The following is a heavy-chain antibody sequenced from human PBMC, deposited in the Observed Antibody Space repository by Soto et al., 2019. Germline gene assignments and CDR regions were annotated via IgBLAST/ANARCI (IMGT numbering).Heavy chain of an antibody. Sequence: SETLSLTCAVSGGSISSGGYSWSWIRQPPGKGLEWIGYIYHSGSTYYNPSLKSRVTISVDRSKNQFSLKLSSVTAADTAVYYCARTKYYYGSGSYYFDYWGQGTLVTVSS. CDR2: IYHSGST. D-gene: IGHD3-10*01. V-gene: IGHV4-30-2*01. CDR1: GGSISSGGYS. J-gene: IGHJ4*02. CDR3: ARTKYYYGSGSYYFDY.